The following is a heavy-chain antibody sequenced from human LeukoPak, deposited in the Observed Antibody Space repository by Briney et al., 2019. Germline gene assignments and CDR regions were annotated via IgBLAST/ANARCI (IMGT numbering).Heavy chain of an antibody. V-gene: IGHV4-34*01. CDR1: GGSFSGYY. CDR3: ARPRRFYYGSGSTLFDY. J-gene: IGHJ4*02. CDR2: INHSGST. Sequence: SETLSLTCAVYGGSFSGYYWSWIRQPPGKGLEWIGEINHSGSTNYNPSLKSRVTISVDTSKNQFSLKLSSVTAADTAVYYCARPRRFYYGSGSTLFDYWGQGTLVTVSS. D-gene: IGHD3-10*01.